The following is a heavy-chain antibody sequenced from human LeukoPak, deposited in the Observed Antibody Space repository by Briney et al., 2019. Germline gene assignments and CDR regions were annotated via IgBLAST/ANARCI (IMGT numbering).Heavy chain of an antibody. CDR1: GFNFNSYT. J-gene: IGHJ4*02. CDR2: ISSSSSYI. V-gene: IGHV3-21*01. D-gene: IGHD6-19*01. CDR3: ARDLGSGWIYYFDY. Sequence: PGGSLRLSCAASGFNFNSYTMNWVRQAPGKGLEWVSSISSSSSYIYYADSVKGRFTISRDNAKNSLYLQMNSLRAEDTAVYYCARDLGSGWIYYFDYWGQGTLVTVSS.